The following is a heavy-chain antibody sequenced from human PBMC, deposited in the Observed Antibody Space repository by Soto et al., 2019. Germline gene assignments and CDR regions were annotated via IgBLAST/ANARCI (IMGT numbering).Heavy chain of an antibody. Sequence: QVQLQESGPGLVKTSETLSLTCTVSGGSISNYYWSWIRQPPGKGLEWIGYIYFSGGTNYNPALKSRVTISIDTSKNQFSRKLSSVTAADTAVYYCARGSSGSNYYFDYWGQGTLVTVSS. CDR1: GGSISNYY. CDR2: IYFSGGT. CDR3: ARGSSGSNYYFDY. D-gene: IGHD1-26*01. J-gene: IGHJ4*02. V-gene: IGHV4-59*01.